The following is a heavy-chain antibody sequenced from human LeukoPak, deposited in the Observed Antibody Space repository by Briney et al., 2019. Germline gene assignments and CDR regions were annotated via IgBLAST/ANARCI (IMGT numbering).Heavy chain of an antibody. CDR3: ASAPYSSSWS. CDR1: GLTFSDYY. V-gene: IGHV3-11*04. CDR2: IISSGSTI. Sequence: GGSLRLSCAASGLTFSDYYMSWIRQAPGRGLEWVSYIISSGSTIYYADSVKGRFTISRDNANNSLYLQMNSLRAEDTAVYYCASAPYSSSWSWGQGTLVTVSS. J-gene: IGHJ4*02. D-gene: IGHD6-13*01.